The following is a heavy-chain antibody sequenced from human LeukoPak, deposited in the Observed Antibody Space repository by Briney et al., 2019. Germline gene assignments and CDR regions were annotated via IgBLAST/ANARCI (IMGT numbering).Heavy chain of an antibody. CDR2: ISYDGSNG. J-gene: IGHJ3*02. V-gene: IGHV3-30*18. CDR1: GFTFSDYY. D-gene: IGHD3-22*01. CDR3: AKDRSVELVVVVTDAFDI. Sequence: PGGSLRLSCAASGFTFSDYYMSWIRQAPGKGLEWVAVISYDGSNGYYADSVKGRFTISRDNSKNTLYLQMSSLRAEDTAVYYCAKDRSVELVVVVTDAFDIWGQGTMVTVSS.